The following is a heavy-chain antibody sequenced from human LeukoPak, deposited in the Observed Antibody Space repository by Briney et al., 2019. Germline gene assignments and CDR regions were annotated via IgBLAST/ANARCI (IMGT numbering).Heavy chain of an antibody. CDR1: GFTFSSYR. Sequence: TGGSLRLSCAASGFTFSSYRMNWVRQAPGKGLEWVSSISSSSTYKYYADFVKGRFTISRDNAKNSLYLQMNSLRAEDTAVYYCAREDSSGWADYWGQGTLVTVSS. D-gene: IGHD6-19*01. CDR2: ISSSSTYK. V-gene: IGHV3-21*01. J-gene: IGHJ4*02. CDR3: AREDSSGWADY.